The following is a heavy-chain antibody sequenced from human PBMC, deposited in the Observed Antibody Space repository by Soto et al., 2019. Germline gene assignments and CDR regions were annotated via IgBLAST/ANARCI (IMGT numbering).Heavy chain of an antibody. Sequence: QVQLVQSGAEVKKPGSSVKVSCKASGGTFSSYAISWVRQAPGQGLEWMGGIIPIFGTANYAQKFQGRVMITADKSTSTAYMELSSLRSEDTAVYYCARASVVPAAIPPARAFDIWGQGTMVTVSS. CDR1: GGTFSSYA. V-gene: IGHV1-69*06. CDR2: IIPIFGTA. CDR3: ARASVVPAAIPPARAFDI. J-gene: IGHJ3*02. D-gene: IGHD2-2*02.